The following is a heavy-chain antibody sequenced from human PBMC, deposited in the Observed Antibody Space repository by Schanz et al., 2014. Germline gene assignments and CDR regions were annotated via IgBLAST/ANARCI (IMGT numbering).Heavy chain of an antibody. J-gene: IGHJ5*01. D-gene: IGHD3-10*01. Sequence: MQLLESGGGLIQPGGSLRLSCAASGFTFSTHAMSWVRQAPGRGLEWVAVIWSDGTNEYYADSVKGRFTISGDSSKYTVYLQMNSLRADDTAVYYCAKQHIVRGVIYLNWFDSWGQGTLVTVSS. CDR1: GFTFSTHA. V-gene: IGHV3-33*06. CDR2: IWSDGTNE. CDR3: AKQHIVRGVIYLNWFDS.